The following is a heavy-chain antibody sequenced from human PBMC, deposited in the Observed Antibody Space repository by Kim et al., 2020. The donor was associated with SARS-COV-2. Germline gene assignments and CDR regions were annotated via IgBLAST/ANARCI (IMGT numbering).Heavy chain of an antibody. V-gene: IGHV3-15*01. CDR2: IKSKTDGGTT. Sequence: GGSLRLSCAASGFTFSNAWMSWVRQAPGKGLEWVGRIKSKTDGGTTDYAAPVKGRFTISRDDSKNTLYLQMNSLKTEDTAVYYCTTEEGYSYGNFDYWGQGTLVTVSS. CDR1: GFTFSNAW. J-gene: IGHJ4*02. CDR3: TTEEGYSYGNFDY. D-gene: IGHD5-18*01.